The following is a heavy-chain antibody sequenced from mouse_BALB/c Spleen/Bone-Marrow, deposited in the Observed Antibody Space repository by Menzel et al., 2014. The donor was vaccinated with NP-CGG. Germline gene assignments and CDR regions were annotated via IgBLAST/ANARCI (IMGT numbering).Heavy chain of an antibody. V-gene: IGHV5-6-5*01. CDR2: ISSGGST. CDR3: ASPLYYGLHYYAMDY. Sequence: EVMLVESGGGLVKPGGSLKLSCVASGFTFSSYAMSWVRQTPEKRLEWVASISSGGSTYYPDSVKGRFTISRDNARNILYLQMSSLRSEDTAMYYCASPLYYGLHYYAMDYWGQGTSVTVSS. CDR1: GFTFSSYA. D-gene: IGHD1-2*01. J-gene: IGHJ4*01.